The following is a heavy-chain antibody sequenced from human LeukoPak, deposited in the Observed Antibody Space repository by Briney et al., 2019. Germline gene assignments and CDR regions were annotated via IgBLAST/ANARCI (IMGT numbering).Heavy chain of an antibody. J-gene: IGHJ4*02. Sequence: ASVKVSCKASGYTFTSYGISWVRQAPGQGLEWMGWISAYNGNTNYAQKLQDRVTMTTDTSTSTAYMELRSLRSDDTAMYYCAREGIRIAAAGTIDYWGQGTLVTVSS. CDR2: ISAYNGNT. D-gene: IGHD6-13*01. CDR3: AREGIRIAAAGTIDY. CDR1: GYTFTSYG. V-gene: IGHV1-18*01.